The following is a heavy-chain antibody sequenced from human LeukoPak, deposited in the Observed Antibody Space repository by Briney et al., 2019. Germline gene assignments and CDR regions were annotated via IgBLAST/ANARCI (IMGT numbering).Heavy chain of an antibody. J-gene: IGHJ5*02. CDR2: ISYDGSTK. CDR3: ARALAHTATSGWFDP. D-gene: IGHD5-18*01. Sequence: GGSLRLSCAASGFTFSTYAMDWVRQAPGKGLEWVAVISYDGSTKYYSDSVKGRFTISRDNSENTLYLQMNSLRDEDTAVYYCARALAHTATSGWFDPWGQGTLVTVSS. CDR1: GFTFSTYA. V-gene: IGHV3-30*04.